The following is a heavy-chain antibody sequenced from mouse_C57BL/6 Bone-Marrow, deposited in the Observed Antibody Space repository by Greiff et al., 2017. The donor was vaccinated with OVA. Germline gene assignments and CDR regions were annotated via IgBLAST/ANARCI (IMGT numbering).Heavy chain of an antibody. CDR2: IDPENGDT. V-gene: IGHV14-4*01. CDR1: GFNIKDDY. CDR3: TTGYYSNYLLYFDY. Sequence: EVQLQQSGAELVRPGASVKLSCTASGFNIKDDYMHWVKQRPEQGLEWIGWIDPENGDTEYASKFQGKATITADTSSNTAYLQLSSLTSEDTAVYYCTTGYYSNYLLYFDYWGQGTTLTVSS. D-gene: IGHD2-5*01. J-gene: IGHJ2*01.